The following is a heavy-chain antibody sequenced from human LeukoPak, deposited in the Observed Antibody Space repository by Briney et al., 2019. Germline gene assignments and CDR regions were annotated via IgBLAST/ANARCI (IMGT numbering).Heavy chain of an antibody. CDR1: GFTFDDYG. D-gene: IGHD3-10*01. CDR3: ARGSTMVSDY. V-gene: IGHV3-20*04. J-gene: IGHJ4*02. CDR2: IDWNGAST. Sequence: GGSLILPCAASGFTFDDYGMSWVRQVAGQGLEWVSGIDWNGASTGYADSVKGRFTISRDNAKKSLYLQMNSLRAEDTALYYCARGSTMVSDYWGQGTLVTVSS.